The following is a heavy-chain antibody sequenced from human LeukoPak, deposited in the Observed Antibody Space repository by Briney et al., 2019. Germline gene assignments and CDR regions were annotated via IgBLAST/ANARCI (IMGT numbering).Heavy chain of an antibody. J-gene: IGHJ4*02. D-gene: IGHD3-16*01. CDR1: GGSFSGYY. V-gene: IGHV4-34*01. CDR2: INHSGST. Sequence: PSETLSLTCAVYGGSFSGYYWSWIRQPLGKGLEWIGEINHSGSTNYNPSLKSRVTISVDTSKNQFSLKLSSVTAADTAVYYCSLGYYFDYWGQGTLVTVSS. CDR3: SLGYYFDY.